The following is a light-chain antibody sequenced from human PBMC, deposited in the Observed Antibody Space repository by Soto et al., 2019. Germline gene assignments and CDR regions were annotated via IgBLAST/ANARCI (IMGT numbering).Light chain of an antibody. J-gene: IGLJ2*01. CDR3: QSYDSSLSGSV. V-gene: IGLV1-40*01. CDR1: SSNIGAGYD. Sequence: QSALTQPPSMSGAPGQRVTISCTGSSSNIGAGYDVHWYQQLPGTAPKLLIYGNANRPSGVPDRFSGSKSGTSASLAITGLQAEDEADYYCQSYDSSLSGSVFGGGTKVTVL. CDR2: GNA.